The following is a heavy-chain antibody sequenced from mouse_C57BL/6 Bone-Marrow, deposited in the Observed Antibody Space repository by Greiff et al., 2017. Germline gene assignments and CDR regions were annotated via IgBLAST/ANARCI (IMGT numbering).Heavy chain of an antibody. V-gene: IGHV1-59*01. CDR3: ARRRGN. Sequence: QVQLQQSGAELVRPGTSVKLSCKASGYTFTSYWMHWVKQRPGQGLEWIGVIDPSDSYTNYNQKFKGKATLTVDTSSSTAYMQLSSLTSEDSAVYYCARRRGNWGKGTTLTVSS. CDR1: GYTFTSYW. J-gene: IGHJ2*01. CDR2: IDPSDSYT.